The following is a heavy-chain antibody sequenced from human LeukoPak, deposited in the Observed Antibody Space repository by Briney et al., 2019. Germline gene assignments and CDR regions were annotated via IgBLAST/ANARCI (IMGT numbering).Heavy chain of an antibody. V-gene: IGHV3-74*01. D-gene: IGHD6-19*01. J-gene: IGHJ4*02. Sequence: QSGGSLRLSCAASGFAFGNYWMHWVRQAPGKGLVWVSRISSDGSTTTYADSLEGRFTISRDNAKNTLYLQMNSLTADDTAMYYCVNMRGGAVAGTRSDYWGQGTLVTVSS. CDR2: ISSDGSTT. CDR3: VNMRGGAVAGTRSDY. CDR1: GFAFGNYW.